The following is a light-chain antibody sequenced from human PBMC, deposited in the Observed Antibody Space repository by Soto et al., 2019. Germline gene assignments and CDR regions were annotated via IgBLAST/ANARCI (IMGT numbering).Light chain of an antibody. CDR3: LLYYGGAVV. J-gene: IGLJ2*01. V-gene: IGLV7-43*01. CDR1: TGAVTSGYY. Sequence: QTVVTQEPSLTVSPGGTGTLTCASSTGAVTSGYYPSWFQQKPGQAPKPLFYSTSNTHALTPARFSGSLLGGKAALTLSGVQPEDEDEYYCLLYYGGAVVFGGGTKLTVL. CDR2: STS.